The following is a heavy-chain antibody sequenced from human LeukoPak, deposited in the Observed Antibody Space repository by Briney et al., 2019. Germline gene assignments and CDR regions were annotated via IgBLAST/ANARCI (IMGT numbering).Heavy chain of an antibody. J-gene: IGHJ5*02. V-gene: IGHV4-4*09. CDR2: IYTSGST. Sequence: PSETLSLTRTVSGGSISSYYWSWIRQPPGKGLEWIGYIYTSGSTNYNPSLKSRVTISVDTSKNQFSLKLSSVTAADTAVYYCARHYYDIRKHQNWFDPWGQGTLVTVSS. D-gene: IGHD3-22*01. CDR3: ARHYYDIRKHQNWFDP. CDR1: GGSISSYY.